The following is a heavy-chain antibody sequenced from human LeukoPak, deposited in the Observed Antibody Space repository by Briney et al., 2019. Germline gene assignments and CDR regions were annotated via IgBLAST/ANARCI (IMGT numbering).Heavy chain of an antibody. D-gene: IGHD6-19*01. CDR3: ARRASGWTDFDAFDI. Sequence: PGGSLRLSCAASGFTLTSYGMNWVRQAPGKGLEWVSYINTRGTHIDYADSVKGRFTISRDNAKNSLFLQMNSLGPEDTAVYYCARRASGWTDFDAFDIWGQGTMVIVSS. CDR2: INTRGTHI. CDR1: GFTLTSYG. V-gene: IGHV3-21*01. J-gene: IGHJ3*02.